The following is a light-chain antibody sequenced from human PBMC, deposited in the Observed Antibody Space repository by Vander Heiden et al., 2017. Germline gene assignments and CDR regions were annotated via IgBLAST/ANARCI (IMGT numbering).Light chain of an antibody. Sequence: QSVPTQPPSVSEPPGQRVTNPHSGGSSIIRAGYNVQWYQQLQVTAPKLLVYANSYRPSGVPTRFAGSKSGTSASLAITGLQAADEADYYCQTYDRSLSGLVFGGGTKLTVL. CDR3: QTYDRSLSGLV. CDR2: ANS. J-gene: IGLJ3*02. V-gene: IGLV1-40*01. CDR1: SSIIRAGYN.